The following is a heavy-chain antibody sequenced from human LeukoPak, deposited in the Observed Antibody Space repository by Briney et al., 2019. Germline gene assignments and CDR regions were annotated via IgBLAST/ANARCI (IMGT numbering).Heavy chain of an antibody. D-gene: IGHD2-15*01. J-gene: IGHJ5*02. CDR3: ASVGPFRFAP. V-gene: IGHV4-59*13. Sequence: PSETLSLTCTVSGGSINSYYSSWTRHPSGKGLEWLGYIYYSGSNNYNPSLKSRVTISIDTSKNRFSLKLSSVTAADTAVYYCASVGPFRFAPWGQGTLDTVSS. CDR2: IYYSGSN. CDR1: GGSINSYY.